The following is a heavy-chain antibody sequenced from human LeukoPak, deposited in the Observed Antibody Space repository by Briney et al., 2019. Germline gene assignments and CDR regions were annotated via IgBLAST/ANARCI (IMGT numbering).Heavy chain of an antibody. J-gene: IGHJ6*02. CDR1: GGSISSGGYY. CDR2: IYYSGST. V-gene: IGHV4-31*03. CDR3: ARGTGTTRQYYYGMDV. Sequence: SQTLSLTCTVSGGSISSGGYYWSWLRQHPGRGLEWIGYIYYSGSTYYNPSLKSRITISVDTSKNQFSLKLSSVTAADTAVYYCARGTGTTRQYYYGMDVWGQGTTVTVSS. D-gene: IGHD1-7*01.